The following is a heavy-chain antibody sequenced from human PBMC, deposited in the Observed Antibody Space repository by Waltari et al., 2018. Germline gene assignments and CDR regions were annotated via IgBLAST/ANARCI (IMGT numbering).Heavy chain of an antibody. Sequence: QVQLVQSGAEVKKPGSSVKVSCKALGNSFKIYATNWVRQAPGQGLEWVGGFVPMVNFPKRAQKFQGRLFVSADESTSTAYMELTSLTFEDTAVYFCAREGGSSGMFDLWGQGTLVTVSS. CDR2: FVPMVNFP. J-gene: IGHJ4*02. V-gene: IGHV1-69*12. D-gene: IGHD1-26*01. CDR3: AREGGSSGMFDL. CDR1: GNSFKIYA.